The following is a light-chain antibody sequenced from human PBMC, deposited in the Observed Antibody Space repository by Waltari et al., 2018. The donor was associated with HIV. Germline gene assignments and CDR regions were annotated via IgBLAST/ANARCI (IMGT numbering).Light chain of an antibody. J-gene: IGKJ4*01. V-gene: IGKV3-15*01. CDR1: ERVSTN. CDR3: QQYNNWPLA. CDR2: GAS. Sequence: EIMMTQSPATLSVSPGARATPSCRASERVSTNLAWDQQNPGQAPRLLIYGASTRAPGIPARFSGSGSGTDFTLTISSLQSEDSVTYYCQQYNNWPLAFGGGTKVEIK.